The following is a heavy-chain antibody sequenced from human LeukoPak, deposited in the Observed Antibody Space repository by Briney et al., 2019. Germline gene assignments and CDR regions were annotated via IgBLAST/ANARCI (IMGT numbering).Heavy chain of an antibody. CDR3: QAGAGIRYFDWLAVLYFDY. CDR2: IYPCDSDT. Sequence: GESLKISCKGSGYSLTSYCIGWVRQMTGKGLEWVGIIYPCDSDTRYSPSFQGQVTNSADKSISTAYLQWSSLKASDTAMYYFQAGAGIRYFDWLAVLYFDYWGQGTLVTVSS. D-gene: IGHD3-9*01. CDR1: GYSLTSYC. J-gene: IGHJ4*02. V-gene: IGHV5-51*01.